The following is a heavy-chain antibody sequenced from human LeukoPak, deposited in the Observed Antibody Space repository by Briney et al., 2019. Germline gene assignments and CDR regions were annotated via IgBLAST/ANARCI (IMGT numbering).Heavy chain of an antibody. CDR2: IYHSRST. J-gene: IGHJ6*03. CDR3: ARDLGTTGYYYYMDV. CDR1: GGSISSYY. Sequence: SETLSLTCTVSGGSISSYYWSWIRQPPGKGLEWIGYIYHSRSTYYNPSLKSRVTISVDRSKNQFSLKLSSVTAADTAVYYCARDLGTTGYYYYMDVWGKGTTVTVSS. V-gene: IGHV4-59*12. D-gene: IGHD1-14*01.